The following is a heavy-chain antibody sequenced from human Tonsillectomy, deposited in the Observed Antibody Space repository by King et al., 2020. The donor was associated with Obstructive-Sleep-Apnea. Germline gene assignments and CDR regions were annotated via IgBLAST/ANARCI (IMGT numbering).Heavy chain of an antibody. CDR2: ISGSGGST. Sequence: VQLVESGGGLVQPGGSLRLSCAASGFTFSSYAMSWVRQAPGKGLEWVSAISGSGGSTYCADSVKGRFTISRDNSKNTLYLQMNSLRAEDTAAYYCAKDRYCTGGSCYSWDWFDPWGQGTLVTVSS. J-gene: IGHJ5*02. V-gene: IGHV3-23*04. CDR3: AKDRYCTGGSCYSWDWFDP. D-gene: IGHD2-15*01. CDR1: GFTFSSYA.